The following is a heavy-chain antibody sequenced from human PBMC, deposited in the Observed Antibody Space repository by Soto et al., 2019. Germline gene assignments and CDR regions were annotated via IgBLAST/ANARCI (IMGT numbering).Heavy chain of an antibody. Sequence: PSETLSLTCTVSGGSISSGGYYWSWIRQHPGKGLEWIGYIYYSGSTYYNPSLKSRVTISVDTSKNQFSLKLSSVTAADTAVYYCARAAASYYYYMDVWGKGTTFTVSS. CDR3: ARAAASYYYYMDV. CDR2: IYYSGST. D-gene: IGHD6-25*01. J-gene: IGHJ6*03. V-gene: IGHV4-31*03. CDR1: GGSISSGGYY.